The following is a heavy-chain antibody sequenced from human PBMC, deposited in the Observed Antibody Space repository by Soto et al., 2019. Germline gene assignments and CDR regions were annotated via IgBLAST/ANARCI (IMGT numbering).Heavy chain of an antibody. V-gene: IGHV5-51*01. Sequence: GESLEIWCKGSGYSFTSCWIGWVRQMPGKGLEWMGIIYPGDSDTRYSPSFQGQVTISADKSISTAYLQWSSLKASDTAMYYCARTQRGDCTNGVCYPYARWFDPWGQGTLVTVSS. D-gene: IGHD2-8*01. CDR2: IYPGDSDT. J-gene: IGHJ5*02. CDR3: ARTQRGDCTNGVCYPYARWFDP. CDR1: GYSFTSCW.